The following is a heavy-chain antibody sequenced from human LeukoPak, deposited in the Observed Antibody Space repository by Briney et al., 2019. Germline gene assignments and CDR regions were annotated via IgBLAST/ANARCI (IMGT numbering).Heavy chain of an antibody. Sequence: GGSLRLSCTASGFTFSRSSMNWVRQAPGKGLEWVSSISTSSNYIYYADSVKGRFTISRDNAKNSLYLQMNSLRTEDTAVYYCARAPTSEQQLQFDYWGQGTLVTVSS. CDR2: ISTSSNYI. D-gene: IGHD6-13*01. V-gene: IGHV3-21*01. CDR3: ARAPTSEQQLQFDY. CDR1: GFTFSRSS. J-gene: IGHJ4*02.